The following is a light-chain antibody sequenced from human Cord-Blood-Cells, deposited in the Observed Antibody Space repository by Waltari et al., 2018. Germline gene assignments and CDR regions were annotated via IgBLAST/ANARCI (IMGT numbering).Light chain of an antibody. J-gene: IGLJ1*01. CDR2: TRS. CDR1: KLGDKY. CDR3: HACDSSTYV. V-gene: IGLV3-1*01. Sequence: SYELTQPPSVSVSPAQTPSITCSGDKLGDKYACWYQQKPGHSRGLIRLTRSQAKERTKETLEGSTSASAATLTISGHQHGCHEDYEVHACDSSTYVFGTGTKVTVL.